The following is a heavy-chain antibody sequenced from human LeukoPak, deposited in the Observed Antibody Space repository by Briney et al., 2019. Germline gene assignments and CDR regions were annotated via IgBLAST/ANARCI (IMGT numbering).Heavy chain of an antibody. CDR1: GGSISSSSYY. CDR2: IYYSGST. CDR3: ASPLYNYYGMDV. D-gene: IGHD1-14*01. Sequence: SETLSLTCTVSGGSISSSSYYWGWIRQPPGKGLEWIGSIYYSGSTYYDPSLKSRVTISVDTSKNQFSLKLSSVTAADTAVYYCASPLYNYYGMDVWGQGTTVTVSS. V-gene: IGHV4-39*07. J-gene: IGHJ6*02.